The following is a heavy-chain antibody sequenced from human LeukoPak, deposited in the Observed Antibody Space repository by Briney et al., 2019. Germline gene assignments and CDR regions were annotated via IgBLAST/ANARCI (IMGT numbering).Heavy chain of an antibody. J-gene: IGHJ6*03. D-gene: IGHD3-10*01. CDR3: ARGLWWFGESYYYYYYYMDV. CDR1: GFTFSSYW. Sequence: PGGSLRLSCAASGFTFSSYWMHWVRQAPGKGLVLVSRINSDGSSTSYADSVKGRFTISRDNTKNSLYLQMNSLRAEDTAVYYCARGLWWFGESYYYYYYYMDVWGKGTTVTVSS. V-gene: IGHV3-74*01. CDR2: INSDGSST.